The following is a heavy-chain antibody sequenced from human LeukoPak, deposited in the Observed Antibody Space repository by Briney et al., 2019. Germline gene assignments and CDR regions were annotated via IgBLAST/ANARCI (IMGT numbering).Heavy chain of an antibody. CDR2: IRYDGSNT. D-gene: IGHD2-2*01. Sequence: PGGSLRLSCAASGITFSSYGMHWVRQAPGKGLEWVAFIRYDGSNTYYADSVKGRITISRDNSKNTLYLRMNSLRAEDTAVYYCAKGYCSTTSCFSAFEYWGQGTLVTVSS. J-gene: IGHJ4*02. V-gene: IGHV3-30*02. CDR1: GITFSSYG. CDR3: AKGYCSTTSCFSAFEY.